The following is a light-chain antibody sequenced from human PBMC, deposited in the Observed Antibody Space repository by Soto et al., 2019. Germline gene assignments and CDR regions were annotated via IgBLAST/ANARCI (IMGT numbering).Light chain of an antibody. V-gene: IGKV4-1*01. CDR2: WAS. CDR3: QQYYDIAT. Sequence: DIVLTQSPDSLTVSLGERATINCKSSQSVFHSSDKRICLAWYQKKPGQPPKLLIYWASTRESGVPDRFSGSGSGTDFTLTISSPHAEDVAVYYCQQYYDIATFGPGTKVDIK. J-gene: IGKJ3*01. CDR1: QSVFHSSDKRIC.